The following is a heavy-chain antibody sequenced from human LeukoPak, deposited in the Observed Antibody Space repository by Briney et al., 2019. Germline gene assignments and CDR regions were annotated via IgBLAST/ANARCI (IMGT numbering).Heavy chain of an antibody. D-gene: IGHD6-13*01. Sequence: ASVKVSCKASGYTFTDYFMHWVRQAPGQGLEWMGWINPNSGGTNYAQKFQGRVTMTRDTSISTAYMELSRLRSDDTAMYYCARDPGYNSSWYDYGGQGTLVTVSS. V-gene: IGHV1-2*02. CDR1: GYTFTDYF. CDR3: ARDPGYNSSWYDY. J-gene: IGHJ4*02. CDR2: INPNSGGT.